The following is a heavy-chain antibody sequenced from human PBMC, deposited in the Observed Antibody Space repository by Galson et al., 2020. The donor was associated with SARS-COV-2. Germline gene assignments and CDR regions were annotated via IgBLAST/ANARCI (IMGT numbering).Heavy chain of an antibody. Sequence: ASVKVSCKLSGHTITELSMHWVRQAPGKGLEWLGSFDPQDGETIYAQKFQGRVTMTEDTSTETAYLELSSLRSDDTAVYYCATWGVVVITDAFDIWGQGTMVTVSS. CDR3: ATWGVVVITDAFDI. V-gene: IGHV1-24*01. J-gene: IGHJ3*02. D-gene: IGHD3-22*01. CDR1: GHTITELS. CDR2: FDPQDGET.